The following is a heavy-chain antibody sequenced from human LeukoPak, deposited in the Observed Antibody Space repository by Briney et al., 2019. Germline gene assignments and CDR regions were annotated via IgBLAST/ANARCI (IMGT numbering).Heavy chain of an antibody. CDR3: AKDRSHAFDI. CDR1: GFTFSSYS. CDR2: ISSSSTI. Sequence: GGSLRLSCAASGFTFSSYSMNWVRQAPGKGLEWVSYISSSSTIYYADSVKGRFTISRDNSKNTLYLQMNSLRAEDTAGYYCAKDRSHAFDIWGQGTMATVSS. V-gene: IGHV3-48*01. J-gene: IGHJ3*02.